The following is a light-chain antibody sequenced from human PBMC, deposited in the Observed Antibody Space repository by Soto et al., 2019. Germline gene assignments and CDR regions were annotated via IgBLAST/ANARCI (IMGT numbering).Light chain of an antibody. CDR2: AAS. Sequence: DIQMTQSPSSVSASVGDRVTITCRASQRINSCLAWYQQRPGKAPKLLIYAASSLQSGVPSRFSGSGFGTDFTLTISSLQPEDIATYYCQLATSLPPWTFGQGTKVDIK. CDR1: QRINSC. J-gene: IGKJ1*01. V-gene: IGKV1-12*01. CDR3: QLATSLPPWT.